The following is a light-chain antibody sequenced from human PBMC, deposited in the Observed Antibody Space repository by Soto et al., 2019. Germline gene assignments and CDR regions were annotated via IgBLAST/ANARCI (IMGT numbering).Light chain of an antibody. J-gene: IGLJ1*01. CDR1: GSNIGAGYD. CDR2: GNS. V-gene: IGLV1-40*01. Sequence: QSVLTQPPSVSGAPGQRVTISCTGGGSNIGAGYDVHWYQQLPGTAPKLLIFGNSNRPSGVPDRFSGSKSDTSASLAITGLQAEDEADYYCQSYDRSLSGSYVFGSGTKLTVL. CDR3: QSYDRSLSGSYV.